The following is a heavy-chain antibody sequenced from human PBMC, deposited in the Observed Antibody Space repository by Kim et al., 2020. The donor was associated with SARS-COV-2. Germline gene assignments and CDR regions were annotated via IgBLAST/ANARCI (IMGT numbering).Heavy chain of an antibody. Sequence: GESLKISCKGSGYSFTSYWIGWVRQMPGKGLEWMGIIYPGDSDTRYSPSFQGQVTISADKSISTAYLQWSSLKASDTAMYYCARHTPMGGSGSPLRTRPDAFDIWGQGTMVTVSS. CDR3: ARHTPMGGSGSPLRTRPDAFDI. CDR1: GYSFTSYW. J-gene: IGHJ3*02. CDR2: IYPGDSDT. V-gene: IGHV5-51*01. D-gene: IGHD1-26*01.